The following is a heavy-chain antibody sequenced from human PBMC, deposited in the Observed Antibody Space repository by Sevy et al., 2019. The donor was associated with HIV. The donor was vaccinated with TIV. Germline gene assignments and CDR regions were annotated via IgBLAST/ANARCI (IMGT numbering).Heavy chain of an antibody. CDR2: LSFGCGEI. CDR1: GFTFSKYS. V-gene: IGHV3-23*01. CDR3: AREGCTKPHDY. D-gene: IGHD2-8*01. J-gene: IGHJ4*02. Sequence: GGSLRLSYAASGFTFSKYSMSWVRQPPGKGLEWVSTLSFGCGEINYADSVKGRFTISRDNSKSSVYLQMNNLRPEATAVYYCAREGCTKPHDYWGQGTLVTVSS.